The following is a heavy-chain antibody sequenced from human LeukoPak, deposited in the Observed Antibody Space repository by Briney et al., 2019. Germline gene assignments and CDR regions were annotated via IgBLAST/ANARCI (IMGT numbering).Heavy chain of an antibody. CDR1: GGSISSYY. CDR2: IYYSGST. Sequence: SETLSLTCTVSGGSISSYYWSWIRQPPGKGLEWIGYIYYSGSTNYNPSLRSRVTISVDTSKNQFSLKLSSVTAADTAVYYCARVAHYGSGSYYNSWFDPWGQGTLVTVSS. CDR3: ARVAHYGSGSYYNSWFDP. V-gene: IGHV4-59*01. D-gene: IGHD3-10*01. J-gene: IGHJ5*02.